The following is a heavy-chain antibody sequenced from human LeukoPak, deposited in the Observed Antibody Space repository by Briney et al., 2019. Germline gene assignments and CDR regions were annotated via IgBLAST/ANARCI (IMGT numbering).Heavy chain of an antibody. Sequence: PGGSLRLSCAASGFTFSAFAMTWVRQAPGKGLEWVSTITDDGYNTYSADSVKGRITFSRDNSKNTLSLQLRSLRAEDTAVYYCAISDSSNYGPPDYWGQGILVTVSS. CDR1: GFTFSAFA. J-gene: IGHJ4*02. V-gene: IGHV3-23*01. CDR2: ITDDGYNT. CDR3: AISDSSNYGPPDY. D-gene: IGHD3-22*01.